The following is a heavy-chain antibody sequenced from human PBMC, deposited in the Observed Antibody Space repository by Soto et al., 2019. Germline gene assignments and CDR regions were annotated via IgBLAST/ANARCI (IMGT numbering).Heavy chain of an antibody. CDR1: GFTFSSYA. J-gene: IGHJ4*02. D-gene: IGHD6-19*01. CDR3: ARFGNIAVAAIDY. CDR2: IETAGET. Sequence: AGGSLRLSCAASGFTFSSYAMHWVRQATGEGLEWVSAIETAGETYYLDSVKGRFTISRDSARDSVHLQMNVLRAEDTALYYCARFGNIAVAAIDYWXRGTLVTVSS. V-gene: IGHV3-13*01.